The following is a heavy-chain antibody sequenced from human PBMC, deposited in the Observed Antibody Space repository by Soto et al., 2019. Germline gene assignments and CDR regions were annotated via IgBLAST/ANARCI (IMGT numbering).Heavy chain of an antibody. CDR1: GFTFSRFS. Sequence: EVQLVESGGGLVTPGGSLRLSCAASGFTFSRFSMNWVRQAPGKGLEWVSSISSSSTYVYYADSVKGRFTISRDSAQNSLFLQMNSLRAEDTAVYYCARDLYGDYCMGVWGKGTTVTVSS. CDR3: ARDLYGDYCMGV. J-gene: IGHJ6*03. CDR2: ISSSSTYV. D-gene: IGHD4-17*01. V-gene: IGHV3-21*01.